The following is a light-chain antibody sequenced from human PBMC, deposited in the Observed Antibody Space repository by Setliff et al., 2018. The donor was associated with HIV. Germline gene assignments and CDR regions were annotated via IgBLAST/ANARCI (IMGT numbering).Light chain of an antibody. Sequence: QSALAQPPSASGTPGQRVTISCSGSSSNIGSNTVIWYQQFPGTAPKLLIYRSSQRPSGVPDRFSGSKSGTSASLAISGLQSGDEADYYCAAWDDTLNAQVFGGGTKVTV. CDR3: AAWDDTLNAQV. J-gene: IGLJ3*02. CDR2: RSS. V-gene: IGLV1-44*01. CDR1: SSNIGSNT.